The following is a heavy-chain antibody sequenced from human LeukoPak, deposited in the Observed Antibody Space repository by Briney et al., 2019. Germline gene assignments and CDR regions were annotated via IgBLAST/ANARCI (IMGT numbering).Heavy chain of an antibody. D-gene: IGHD3-9*01. CDR1: GYTFTSYG. CDR3: ARGYYDILTGYYRSDFDY. CDR2: ISAYNGNT. Sequence: ASVKVSCKASGYTFTSYGISWVRQAPGQGLEWMGWISAYNGNTNYAQKLQGRVTMTTDTSTSTAYMELRSLRSEDTAVYYCARGYYDILTGYYRSDFDYWGQGTLVTVSS. J-gene: IGHJ4*02. V-gene: IGHV1-18*01.